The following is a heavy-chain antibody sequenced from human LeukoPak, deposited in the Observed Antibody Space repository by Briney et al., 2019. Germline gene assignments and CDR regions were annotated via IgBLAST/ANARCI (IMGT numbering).Heavy chain of an antibody. Sequence: GGSMRLSCAASGFTFGSYSMNWVRQAPGKGLEWVSSISSSSSYIYYADSVKCRFTISRDNAKNSLYLQMNSLRAEDTAVYYCARALTGYHDAFDIWGQGTMVTVSS. D-gene: IGHD7-27*01. CDR2: ISSSSSYI. J-gene: IGHJ3*02. CDR3: ARALTGYHDAFDI. V-gene: IGHV3-21*01. CDR1: GFTFGSYS.